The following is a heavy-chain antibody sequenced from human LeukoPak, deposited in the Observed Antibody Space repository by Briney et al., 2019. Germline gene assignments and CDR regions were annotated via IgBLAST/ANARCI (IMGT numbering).Heavy chain of an antibody. CDR1: GGSFSGYY. J-gene: IGHJ4*02. CDR3: GALGGIDY. Sequence: SETLSLTCAVYGGSFSGYYWSWIRQPPGKGPEWIGEINHSGSTNYNPSLKSRVTISVDTSKNQFSLKLSSVTAADTAVYYCGALGGIDYWGQGTLVTVSS. CDR2: INHSGST. D-gene: IGHD2-15*01. V-gene: IGHV4-34*01.